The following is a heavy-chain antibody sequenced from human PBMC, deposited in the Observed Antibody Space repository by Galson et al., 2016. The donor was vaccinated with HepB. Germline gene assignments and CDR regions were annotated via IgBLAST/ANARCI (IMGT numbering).Heavy chain of an antibody. CDR1: GFTFDKYG. J-gene: IGHJ4*02. CDR3: AIDPSQWHDLLFGN. V-gene: IGHV3-23*01. CDR2: ICGRCGDM. D-gene: IGHD6-19*01. Sequence: FLRLCHAASGFTFDKYGMTWFRQARGKGLGWVSTICGRCGDMDYEDSRKGRFTIFRDDSKNTLSLHMNSLRVEDTAIYSCAIDPSQWHDLLFGNWAQGTLVTVSA.